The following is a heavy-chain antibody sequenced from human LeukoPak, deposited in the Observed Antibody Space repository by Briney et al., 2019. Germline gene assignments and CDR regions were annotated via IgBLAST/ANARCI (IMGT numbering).Heavy chain of an antibody. CDR3: ARKLAAVAGHMDV. J-gene: IGHJ6*03. V-gene: IGHV1-69*05. CDR2: IIPIFGTA. CDR1: GGTFSSYA. Sequence: ASVKVSCKASGGTFSSYAISWVRQAPGQGLEWMGRIIPIFGTANYAQKLQGRVTMTTDTSTSTAYMELRSLRSDDTAVYYCARKLAAVAGHMDVWGKGTTVTVSS. D-gene: IGHD6-13*01.